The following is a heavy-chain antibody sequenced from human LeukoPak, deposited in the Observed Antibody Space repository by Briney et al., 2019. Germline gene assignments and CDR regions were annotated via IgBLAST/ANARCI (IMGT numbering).Heavy chain of an antibody. CDR2: INPNSGGT. D-gene: IGHD3-3*01. J-gene: IGHJ3*02. V-gene: IGHV1-2*02. CDR3: ARAGTIFGVVMNAFDI. CDR1: GYTFTGYN. Sequence: AASVKVSCKASGYTFTGYNMHWVRQAPGQGLEWMGWINPNSGGTNYAQKFQGRVTTTRDTSISTAYMELSRLRSDDTAVYYCARAGTIFGVVMNAFDIWGQGTMVTVSS.